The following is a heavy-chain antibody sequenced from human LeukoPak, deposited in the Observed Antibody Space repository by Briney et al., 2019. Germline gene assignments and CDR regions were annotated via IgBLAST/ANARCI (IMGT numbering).Heavy chain of an antibody. CDR1: GYSFTTYW. CDR2: IYPGDSDT. D-gene: IGHD6-13*01. V-gene: IGHV5-51*01. CDR3: ASSIAAAGPYYFDY. J-gene: IGHJ4*02. Sequence: GESLKISCKGSGYSFTTYWIGWVRQMRGKGLEWMGIIYPGDSDTRYSPSFQGQVTISADKSISTAYLQWSSLKASDTAMYYCASSIAAAGPYYFDYWGQGTLVTVSS.